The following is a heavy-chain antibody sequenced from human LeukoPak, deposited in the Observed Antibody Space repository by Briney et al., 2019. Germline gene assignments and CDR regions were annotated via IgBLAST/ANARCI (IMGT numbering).Heavy chain of an antibody. Sequence: ASVKVSCKASGYTFTSYDINWLRQATGQGLEWMGWMNPNSGNTGFAQKFQGRVTMTRTTSISTASMELRSLRSEATAVYYCARRRSYEVRAIPPNWFDPWGQGTLVTVSS. CDR2: MNPNSGNT. CDR1: GYTFTSYD. CDR3: ARRRSYEVRAIPPNWFDP. J-gene: IGHJ5*02. V-gene: IGHV1-8*01. D-gene: IGHD1-26*01.